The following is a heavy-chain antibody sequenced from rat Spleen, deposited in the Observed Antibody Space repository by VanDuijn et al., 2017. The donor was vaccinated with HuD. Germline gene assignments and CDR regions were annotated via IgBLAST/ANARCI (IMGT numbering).Heavy chain of an antibody. D-gene: IGHD2-5*01. CDR3: TRGGYFRH. J-gene: IGHJ2*01. Sequence: EVQLVESDGGLVQPGRSLKLSCAPSGFTFSIYGMAWVRQAPTKGLEWVASIGTGGGNTYYRDSVKGRFTISRDTAQNTLYLQMNSPTSEDTATYYCTRGGYFRHWGQGVMVTVSS. CDR2: IGTGGGNT. CDR1: GFTFSIYG. V-gene: IGHV5S13*01.